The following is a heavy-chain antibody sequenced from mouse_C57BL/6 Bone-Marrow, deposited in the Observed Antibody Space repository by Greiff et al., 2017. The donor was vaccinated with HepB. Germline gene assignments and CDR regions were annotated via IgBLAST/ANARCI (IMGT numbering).Heavy chain of an antibody. CDR2: IDPENGDT. D-gene: IGHD2-3*01. V-gene: IGHV14-4*01. J-gene: IGHJ2*01. Sequence: VHVKQSGAELVRPGASVKLSCTASGFNIKDDYMHWVKQRPEQGLEWIGWIDPENGDTEYASKFQGKATITADTSSNTAYLQLSSLTSEDTAVYYCTTIDGYLDFWGRGTALTVSA. CDR3: TTIDGYLDF. CDR1: GFNIKDDY.